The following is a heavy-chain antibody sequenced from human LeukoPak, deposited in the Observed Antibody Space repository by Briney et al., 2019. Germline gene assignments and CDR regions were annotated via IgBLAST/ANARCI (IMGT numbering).Heavy chain of an antibody. D-gene: IGHD6-6*01. J-gene: IGHJ1*01. Sequence: PSETLSLTCTVSGGSISTYYGNWIRQPPGKGLEWIGYIYHSGSTNYNPSLQSRVTISVDTSKNQFSLNLNSVTAADTAVYYCARGGAARLHFQNWGQGTLVTVSS. CDR3: ARGGAARLHFQN. CDR2: IYHSGST. V-gene: IGHV4-59*01. CDR1: GGSISTYY.